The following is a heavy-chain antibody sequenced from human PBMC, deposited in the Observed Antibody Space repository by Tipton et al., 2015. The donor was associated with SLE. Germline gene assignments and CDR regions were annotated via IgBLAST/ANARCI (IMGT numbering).Heavy chain of an antibody. CDR1: GFIFGDYA. Sequence: SLRLSCAASGFIFGDYAMHWVRQAPGKGPEWVSGISWNSGDIGYADSVKGRFTITRDNAKNSLFLQMNSLRSEDTALYYCVGDRLRALGWFDPWGQGTLVTVSS. V-gene: IGHV3-9*01. J-gene: IGHJ5*02. CDR2: ISWNSGDI. CDR3: VGDRLRALGWFDP. D-gene: IGHD4-17*01.